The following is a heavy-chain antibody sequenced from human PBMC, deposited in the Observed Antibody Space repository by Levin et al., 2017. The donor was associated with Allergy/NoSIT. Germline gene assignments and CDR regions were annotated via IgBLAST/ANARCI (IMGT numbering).Heavy chain of an antibody. J-gene: IGHJ6*02. V-gene: IGHV4-59*01. Sequence: PSETLSLTCTVSGGSISSYYWSWIRQPPGKGLEWIGYIYYSGSTNYNPSLKSRVTISVDTSKNQFSLKLSSVTATDTAVYYCARRGGGSWYDLYYYYGMDVWGQGTTVTVSS. CDR3: ARRGGGSWYDLYYYYGMDV. D-gene: IGHD6-13*01. CDR2: IYYSGST. CDR1: GGSISSYY.